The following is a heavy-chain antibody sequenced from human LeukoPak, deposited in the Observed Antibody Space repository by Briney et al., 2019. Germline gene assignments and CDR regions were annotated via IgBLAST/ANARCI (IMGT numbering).Heavy chain of an antibody. CDR2: INSDGSTS. CDR3: TRDSWGSLEY. D-gene: IGHD7-27*01. V-gene: IGHV3-74*03. J-gene: IGHJ4*02. CDR1: GFSFSNYW. Sequence: GGSLRLSCAASGFSFSNYWMRWVRQAPGKGLVWVSRINSDGSTSTYADSVKGRFTISRDNAKNTLYLQMNSLRVEDTAVYYCTRDSWGSLEYWGQGNLVTVSS.